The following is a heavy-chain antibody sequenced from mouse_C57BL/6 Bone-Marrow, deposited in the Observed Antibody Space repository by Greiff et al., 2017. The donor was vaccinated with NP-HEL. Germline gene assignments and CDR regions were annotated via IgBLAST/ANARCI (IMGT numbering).Heavy chain of an antibody. CDR3: ARKGRQLRPHYYAMDD. D-gene: IGHD3-2*02. V-gene: IGHV5-17*01. Sequence: DVMLVESGGGLVKPGGSLKLSCAASGFTFSDYGMHWVRQAPEKGLAWVAYISSGGSTFYYAETVKGRFTISRDNAKNTLFLQMTSLRSEDTAMYYCARKGRQLRPHYYAMDDWGQGTSVTVSS. CDR1: GFTFSDYG. J-gene: IGHJ4*01. CDR2: ISSGGSTF.